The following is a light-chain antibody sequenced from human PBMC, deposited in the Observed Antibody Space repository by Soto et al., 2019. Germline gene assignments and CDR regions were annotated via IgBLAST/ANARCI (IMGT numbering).Light chain of an antibody. J-gene: IGLJ2*01. CDR3: QTWGTSIPVV. Sequence: QLVLTQSPSASASLGASVKLTCTLSSGHSSYAIAWHQQQPEKGPRYLMKLNSDGSHSKGDGIPDRFSGSSSGAERYLTISSLLSEDEADYYCQTWGTSIPVVFGGGTKLTVL. CDR1: SGHSSYA. CDR2: LNSDGSH. V-gene: IGLV4-69*01.